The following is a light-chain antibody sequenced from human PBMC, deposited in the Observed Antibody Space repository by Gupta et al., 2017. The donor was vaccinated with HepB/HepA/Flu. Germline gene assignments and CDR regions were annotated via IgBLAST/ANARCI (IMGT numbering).Light chain of an antibody. CDR3: AVWDDGLNGPV. J-gene: IGLJ3*02. CDR2: KNN. Sequence: QSVLTQPPSVSGTPGQRLTISCSGSTSNIRSNTVNWYQHLPGTAPKLLIYKNNERPSGFPDRFAASKSGTSASLAIRGLQSEDEAEYSCAVWDDGLNGPVFGGGTKVTVL. V-gene: IGLV1-44*01. CDR1: TSNIRSNT.